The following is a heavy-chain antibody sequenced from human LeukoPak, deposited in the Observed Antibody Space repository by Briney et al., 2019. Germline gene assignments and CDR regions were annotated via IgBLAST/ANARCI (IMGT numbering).Heavy chain of an antibody. V-gene: IGHV4-34*01. D-gene: IGHD5-18*01. CDR2: INHSGST. CDR3: ARTRRIQLWRADAFDI. Sequence: SETLSLTCAVDGGSFSGYYRSWIRQPAGKGLEWIGEINHSGSTNYNPSLKSRVTISVDTSKNQFPLKLSSVTAADTAVYYCARTRRIQLWRADAFDIWGQGTMVTVSS. J-gene: IGHJ3*02. CDR1: GGSFSGYY.